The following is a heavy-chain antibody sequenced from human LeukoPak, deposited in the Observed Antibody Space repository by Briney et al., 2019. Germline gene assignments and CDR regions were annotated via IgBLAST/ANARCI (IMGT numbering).Heavy chain of an antibody. CDR2: IYYSGST. D-gene: IGHD3-9*01. CDR3: ARIKSYYDNLTGYQGTRDAFDI. V-gene: IGHV4-61*01. CDR1: GGSVSRGSYY. Sequence: SETLSLTCTVSGGSVSRGSYYWSWIRQPPGKGLEWIGYIYYSGSTNYNPSLKSRVTISVDTSKNQFSLKLSSVTAADTAVYYCARIKSYYDNLTGYQGTRDAFDIWGQGTMVTVSS. J-gene: IGHJ3*02.